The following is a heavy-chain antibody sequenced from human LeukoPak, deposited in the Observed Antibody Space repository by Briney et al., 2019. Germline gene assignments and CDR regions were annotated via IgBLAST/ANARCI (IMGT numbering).Heavy chain of an antibody. CDR3: ARGGGLDV. V-gene: IGHV3-7*03. D-gene: IGHD3-16*01. Sequence: GGSLRLSCAASGFTFSSYWMNWARQAPGKGLEWVASINHNGNVNYYVDSVKGRFTISRDNAKNSLYQQMSNLRAEDTAVYFCARGGGLDVWGQGATVTVSS. CDR1: GFTFSSYW. CDR2: INHNGNVN. J-gene: IGHJ6*02.